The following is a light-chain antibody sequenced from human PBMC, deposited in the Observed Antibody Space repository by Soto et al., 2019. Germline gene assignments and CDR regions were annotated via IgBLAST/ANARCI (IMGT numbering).Light chain of an antibody. Sequence: QSALTQPASVSGSPGQSITISCTGTSSDVGNYNLVSWYQQYPGKAPKLMIYEGDKRPSGVSHRFFGSKSGNTASLTISGLQAEDEADYYCCSFALRSTVIFGGGTQLTVL. CDR3: CSFALRSTVI. CDR2: EGD. J-gene: IGLJ7*01. CDR1: SSDVGNYNL. V-gene: IGLV2-23*01.